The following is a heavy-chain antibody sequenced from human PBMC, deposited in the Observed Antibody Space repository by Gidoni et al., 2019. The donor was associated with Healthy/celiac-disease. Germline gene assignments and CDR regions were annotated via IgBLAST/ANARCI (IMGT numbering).Heavy chain of an antibody. D-gene: IGHD2-2*02. V-gene: IGHV3-48*01. CDR1: GLPFSSYS. CDR2: ISSSSSTI. Sequence: EAQLVESGGGLVQPGGSLRLSCPASGLPFSSYSMNWVRQAPGKGLEWVSYISSSSSTIYYADSVKGRFTISRDNAKNSLYLQMNSLRAEDTAVYYCARAFAILRAFDIWGQGTMVTVSS. CDR3: ARAFAILRAFDI. J-gene: IGHJ3*02.